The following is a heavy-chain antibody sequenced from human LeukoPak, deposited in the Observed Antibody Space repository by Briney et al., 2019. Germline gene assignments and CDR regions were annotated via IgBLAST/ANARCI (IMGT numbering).Heavy chain of an antibody. CDR1: GGSFSGYY. Sequence: WETLSLTCAVYGGSFSGYYWSWIRQPPGKGLEWIGEINHSGSTNYNPSLKSRVTISVDTSKNQFSLKLSSVTAADTAVYYCARGWRWLHPFDYWGQGTLVTVSS. J-gene: IGHJ4*02. D-gene: IGHD5-24*01. CDR3: ARGWRWLHPFDY. V-gene: IGHV4-34*01. CDR2: INHSGST.